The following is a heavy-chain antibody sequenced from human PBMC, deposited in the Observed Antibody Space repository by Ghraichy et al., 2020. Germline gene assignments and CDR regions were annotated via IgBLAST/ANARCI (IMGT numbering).Heavy chain of an antibody. CDR2: ISYDGNKK. J-gene: IGHJ4*02. D-gene: IGHD3-10*01. V-gene: IGHV3-30*03. CDR3: VRADGSGSFYY. CDR1: GFTFSNYG. Sequence: GGSLRLSCVASGFTFSNYGIHWARQAPGKGLEWVALISYDGNKKDYVDSVKGRFTISRDNAMKSIYLQMNRLRVEDTATYYCVRADGSGSFYYWGQGTLVTVSS.